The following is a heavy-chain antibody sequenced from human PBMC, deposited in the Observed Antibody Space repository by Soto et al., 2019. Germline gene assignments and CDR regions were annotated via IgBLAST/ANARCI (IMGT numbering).Heavy chain of an antibody. CDR3: ARVGGFGATTIDS. J-gene: IGHJ4*02. CDR1: GGSISSGDYY. V-gene: IGHV4-30-4*01. D-gene: IGHD3-10*01. Sequence: PSETLSLTCTVSGGSISSGDYYWSWIRQPPGKGLEWIGYIYYSGSTYHNPSLKSRDTISVDTSKNQFSLKLSSVTAADTAVYYCARVGGFGATTIDSWGQGTLVTVS. CDR2: IYYSGST.